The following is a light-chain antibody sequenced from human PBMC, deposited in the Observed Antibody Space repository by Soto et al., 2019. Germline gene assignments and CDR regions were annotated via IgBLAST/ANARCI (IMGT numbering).Light chain of an antibody. CDR2: GAS. CDR3: QQYNNWPPWT. CDR1: QSVSSN. V-gene: IGKV3-15*01. Sequence: EIVMTQSHATLSVSHVERATLSCRASQSVSSNLAWYQQKPGQAPRLLIYGASTRATGIPVRFSGSGSGTEFTLTISSLQSEDFAFYYCQQYNNWPPWTFGQGTKVDIK. J-gene: IGKJ1*01.